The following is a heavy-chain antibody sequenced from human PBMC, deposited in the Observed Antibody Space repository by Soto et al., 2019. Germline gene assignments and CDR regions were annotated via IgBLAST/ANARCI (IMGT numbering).Heavy chain of an antibody. D-gene: IGHD6-13*01. CDR3: ARGQGIAAAGNGS. CDR2: INHSGST. CDR1: GGSFSGYY. V-gene: IGHV4-34*01. Sequence: ETLSLTCAVYGGSFSGYYWSWIRQPPGKGLEWIGEINHSGSTNYNPSLKSRVTISVDTSKNQFSLKLSSVTAADTAVYYCARGQGIAAAGNGSWGQGTLVTVSS. J-gene: IGHJ5*02.